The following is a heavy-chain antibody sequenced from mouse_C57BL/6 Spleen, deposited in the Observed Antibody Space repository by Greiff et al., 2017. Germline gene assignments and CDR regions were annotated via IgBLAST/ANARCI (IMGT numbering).Heavy chain of an antibody. D-gene: IGHD3-3*01. Sequence: VQLQQSGAELVKPGASVKISCKASGYAFSSYWMNWVKQRPGTGLEWIGQIYPGDGDTNYNGKFKGKATLTADKSSSTAYMQLSSLTSEDSAVYFCARGCSPAWFAYWGQGTLVTVSA. CDR3: ARGCSPAWFAY. CDR1: GYAFSSYW. V-gene: IGHV1-80*01. J-gene: IGHJ3*01. CDR2: IYPGDGDT.